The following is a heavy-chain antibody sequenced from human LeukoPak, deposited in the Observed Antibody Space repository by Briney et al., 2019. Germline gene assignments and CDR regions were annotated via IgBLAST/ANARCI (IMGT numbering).Heavy chain of an antibody. CDR2: MNPNSGNT. CDR1: GYTFTSYD. CDR3: ARGRVRGVITYNWFDP. V-gene: IGHV1-8*01. D-gene: IGHD3-10*01. Sequence: GASVKVSCEASGYTFTSYDINWVRQATGQGLEWMGWMNPNSGNTGYAQKFQGRVTMTRNTSISTAYMELSSLRSEDTAVYYCARGRVRGVITYNWFDPWGQGTLVTVSS. J-gene: IGHJ5*02.